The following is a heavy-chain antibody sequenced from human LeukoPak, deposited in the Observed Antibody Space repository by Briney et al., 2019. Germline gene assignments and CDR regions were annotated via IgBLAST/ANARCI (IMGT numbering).Heavy chain of an antibody. J-gene: IGHJ3*02. CDR1: GGSFSGYY. D-gene: IGHD1-26*01. Sequence: PSETLSLTCAVYGGSFSGYYWSWIRQPPGKGLEWIGEINHSGSTNYNPSLKSRVTISVDTSKNQFSLKLSSVTAADTAVYYCARVNGSYDAFDIWGQGTMVTVSS. CDR3: ARVNGSYDAFDI. V-gene: IGHV4-34*01. CDR2: INHSGST.